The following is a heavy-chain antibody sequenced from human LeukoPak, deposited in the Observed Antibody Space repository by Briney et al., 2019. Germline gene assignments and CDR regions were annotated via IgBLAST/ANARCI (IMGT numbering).Heavy chain of an antibody. J-gene: IGHJ4*02. D-gene: IGHD3-22*01. CDR2: INPSGGST. CDR3: AGSYYYDSSGSLIPGY. CDR1: GGTFSSYA. Sequence: ASVKVSCKASGGTFSSYAISWVRQAPGQGLEWLGIINPSGGSTSYAQKFQGRVTMTWDTSTSTVYMELSSLRSEDTAVYYCAGSYYYDSSGSLIPGYWGQGTLVTVSS. V-gene: IGHV1-46*01.